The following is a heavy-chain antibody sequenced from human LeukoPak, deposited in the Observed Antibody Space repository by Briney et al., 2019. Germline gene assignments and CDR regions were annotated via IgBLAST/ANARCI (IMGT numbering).Heavy chain of an antibody. V-gene: IGHV3-30-3*01. CDR3: AKAGGYCSSTSCYTYYYGMDV. CDR2: ISYDGSNK. CDR1: GFTFSSYA. D-gene: IGHD2-2*02. Sequence: GGSLRLSCAASGFTFSSYAMHWVRQAPGRGLEWVAVISYDGSNKYYADSVKGRFTISRDNSKNTLYLQMNSLRAEDTAVYYCAKAGGYCSSTSCYTYYYGMDVWGQGTTVTVSS. J-gene: IGHJ6*02.